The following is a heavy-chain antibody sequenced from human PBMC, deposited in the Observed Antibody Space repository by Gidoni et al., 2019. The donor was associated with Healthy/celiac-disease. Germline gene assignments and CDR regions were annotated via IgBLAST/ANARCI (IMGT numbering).Heavy chain of an antibody. D-gene: IGHD6-13*01. CDR3: ARERAAGIAAAYRWFDP. CDR1: GYTFTGYY. J-gene: IGHJ5*02. V-gene: IGHV1-2*02. Sequence: QVQLVQSGAEVKKPGASVKVSCKASGYTFTGYYMHWLRRAPGQGLDWMGWDNPNSGGTNYAQKFQGRVTMTRDTSISTAYMELSRLRSDDTAVYYCARERAAGIAAAYRWFDPWGQGTLVTVSS. CDR2: DNPNSGGT.